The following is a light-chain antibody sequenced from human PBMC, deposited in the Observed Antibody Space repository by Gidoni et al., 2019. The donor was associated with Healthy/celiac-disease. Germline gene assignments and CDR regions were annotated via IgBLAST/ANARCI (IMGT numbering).Light chain of an antibody. CDR2: GAS. V-gene: IGKV3-15*01. CDR1: QSVSSN. CDR3: QQYNNWPPLT. J-gene: IGKJ4*01. Sequence: EIVMTHSPPTLSVSPGERATPSCRASQSVSSNLAWYQQKPGQAPRLLIYGASTRATGIPARFSGSGSGTEFTLTISSLQSEDFAVYYCQQYNNWPPLTFGGGTKVEIK.